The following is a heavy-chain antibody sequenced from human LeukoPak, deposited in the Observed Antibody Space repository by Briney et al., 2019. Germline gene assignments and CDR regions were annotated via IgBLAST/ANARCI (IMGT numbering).Heavy chain of an antibody. D-gene: IGHD2-15*01. CDR3: ARDFSGGTCSD. Sequence: ASVKVSCKASGYTFTGYYMHWVRQAPGQGPEWMGWINPNSGGTNYAQKFQGRVTMTRDTSISTAYMELSRLTSDDTAVYYCARDFSGGTCSDWGQGTLVTVSS. V-gene: IGHV1-2*02. CDR1: GYTFTGYY. CDR2: INPNSGGT. J-gene: IGHJ4*02.